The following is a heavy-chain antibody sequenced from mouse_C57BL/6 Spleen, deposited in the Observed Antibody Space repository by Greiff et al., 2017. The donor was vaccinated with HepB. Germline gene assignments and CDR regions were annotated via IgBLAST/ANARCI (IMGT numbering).Heavy chain of an antibody. D-gene: IGHD1-1*01. V-gene: IGHV5-4*01. CDR2: ISDGGSYT. J-gene: IGHJ3*01. CDR3: ARDKDYYGSRGWFAY. Sequence: EVKLVESGGGLVKPGGSLKLSCAASGFTFSSYAMSWVRQTPEKRLEWVATISDGGSYTYYPDNVKGRFTISRDNAKNNLYLQMSHLKSEDTAMYYCARDKDYYGSRGWFAYWGQGTLVTVSA. CDR1: GFTFSSYA.